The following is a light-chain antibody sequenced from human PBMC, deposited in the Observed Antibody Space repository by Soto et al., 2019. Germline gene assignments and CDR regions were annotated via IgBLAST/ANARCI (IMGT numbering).Light chain of an antibody. V-gene: IGLV4-69*01. CDR1: SGHSSYT. Sequence: QPVLTQAPSASASLGASVKLTCTLSSGHSSYTIAWHQQQPERGPRYLMKLNSDGSHNKGGGIPDRFSGSSSGAERYLTISSLQSEDEADYYCQTWGTGILVFGGATKLTVL. J-gene: IGLJ2*01. CDR2: LNSDGSH. CDR3: QTWGTGILV.